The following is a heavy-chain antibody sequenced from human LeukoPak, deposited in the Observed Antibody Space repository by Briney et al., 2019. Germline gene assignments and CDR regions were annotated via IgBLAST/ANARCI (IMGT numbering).Heavy chain of an antibody. Sequence: GGSLRLSCAASGFTLSSYAMSWVRQAPGKGLEWVSAISGSGDSTYYADSVKGRFTISRDNSKNTLYLQMNSLRAEDTAVYYCAKDSVSGTDYWGQGTLVTVSS. CDR2: ISGSGDST. CDR1: GFTLSSYA. V-gene: IGHV3-23*01. CDR3: AKDSVSGTDY. D-gene: IGHD6-13*01. J-gene: IGHJ4*02.